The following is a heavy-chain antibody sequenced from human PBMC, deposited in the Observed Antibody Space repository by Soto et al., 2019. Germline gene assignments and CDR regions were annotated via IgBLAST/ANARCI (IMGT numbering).Heavy chain of an antibody. CDR3: ARDMGYCSSTSCYTGTYYYYYGMDV. CDR2: IYYSGNT. V-gene: IGHV4-59*01. J-gene: IGHJ6*02. CDR1: GGSISSYY. D-gene: IGHD2-2*02. Sequence: SETLSLTCTVSGGSISSYYWSWIRQPPGKGLEWIGYIYYSGNTNYNPSLKSRVTISVDTSKNQFSLKLSSVTAADTAVYYCARDMGYCSSTSCYTGTYYYYYGMDVWGQGTTVTVSS.